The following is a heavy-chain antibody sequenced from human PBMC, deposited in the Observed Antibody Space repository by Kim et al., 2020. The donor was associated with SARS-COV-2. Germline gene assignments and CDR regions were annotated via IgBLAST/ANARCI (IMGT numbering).Heavy chain of an antibody. CDR2: MNPNSGNT. Sequence: ASVKVSCKASGNTFTSYDINWVRQATGQGPECMGWMNPNSGNTGYAQKFQGRVTMTRDASISTAYMELSSLRSEDTAVYYCARGPRNWGFDYWGQGTRVTVSS. CDR3: ARGPRNWGFDY. J-gene: IGHJ4*02. V-gene: IGHV1-8*01. CDR1: GNTFTSYD. D-gene: IGHD7-27*01.